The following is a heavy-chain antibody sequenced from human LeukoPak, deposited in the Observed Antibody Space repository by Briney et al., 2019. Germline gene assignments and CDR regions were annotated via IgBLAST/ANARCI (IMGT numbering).Heavy chain of an antibody. V-gene: IGHV4-4*07. CDR1: GDSISSYY. J-gene: IGHJ6*03. D-gene: IGHD2-2*01. CDR3: ARDIRVEYRTPLYYYYYYMDV. CDR2: IYTSGST. Sequence: SETLSLTCTVSGDSISSYYWSWIRQPAGQGLEWIGRIYTSGSTNCNPSLKSRVTMSVDTSKDQFSLKLSSVTAADTAVYFCARDIRVEYRTPLYYYYYYMDVWGKGTTVTVSS.